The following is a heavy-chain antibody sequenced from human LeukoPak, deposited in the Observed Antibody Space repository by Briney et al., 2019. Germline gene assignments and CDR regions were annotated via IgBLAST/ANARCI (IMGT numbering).Heavy chain of an antibody. J-gene: IGHJ6*03. CDR1: GDSISNNY. CDR3: AREEYSSGWTQYYYYMDV. V-gene: IGHV4-59*01. Sequence: SETLSLTCSVSGDSISNNYWSWIRQPPGKGLEWIGYIYYSGSTKYNPSLKSRVTISVDTSKNQFSLKLNSVTAADTAVYYCAREEYSSGWTQYYYYMDVWGKGTTVTISS. CDR2: IYYSGST. D-gene: IGHD6-19*01.